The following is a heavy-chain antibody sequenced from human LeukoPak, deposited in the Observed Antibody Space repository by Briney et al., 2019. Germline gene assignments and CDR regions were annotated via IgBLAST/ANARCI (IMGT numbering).Heavy chain of an antibody. CDR3: ARETRLHSGSYSNDAFDI. D-gene: IGHD1-26*01. V-gene: IGHV4-59*01. J-gene: IGHJ3*02. CDR1: GGSISSYY. CDR2: ISYSGST. Sequence: PSETLSLTCTVSGGSISSYYWSWIRQPPGKGLEWIGYISYSGSTDYNPSLKSRVTISLDTSKNQFSLRLSSVTAVDTAVYYCARETRLHSGSYSNDAFDIWGQGTMVTVSS.